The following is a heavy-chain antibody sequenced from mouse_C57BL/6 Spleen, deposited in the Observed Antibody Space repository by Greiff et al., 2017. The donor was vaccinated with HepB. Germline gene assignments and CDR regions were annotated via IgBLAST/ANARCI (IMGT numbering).Heavy chain of an antibody. J-gene: IGHJ1*03. CDR3: ASRHGSIYWYFDV. D-gene: IGHD1-1*01. V-gene: IGHV1-81*01. Sequence: QVQLQQSGAELARPGASVKLSCKASGYTFTSYGISWVKQRTGQGLEWIGEIYPRSGNTYYNEKFKGKATLTADKSSITAYMELRSLTSEDSAVYFCASRHGSIYWYFDVWGTGTTVTVSS. CDR2: IYPRSGNT. CDR1: GYTFTSYG.